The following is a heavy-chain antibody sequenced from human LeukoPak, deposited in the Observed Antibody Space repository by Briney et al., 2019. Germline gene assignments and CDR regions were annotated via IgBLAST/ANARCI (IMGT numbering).Heavy chain of an antibody. Sequence: SETLSLTCTVSGGSVSTYYWNWIRQSAGKGLEWIGRIYSSGITDYSPSLKSRATMSVDTSDNQFSLKLSSVTAADTAVYYCARHRVVVAANDAFDIWGQGTMVTVSS. CDR1: GGSVSTYY. CDR3: ARHRVVVAANDAFDI. J-gene: IGHJ3*02. V-gene: IGHV4-4*07. CDR2: IYSSGIT. D-gene: IGHD2-15*01.